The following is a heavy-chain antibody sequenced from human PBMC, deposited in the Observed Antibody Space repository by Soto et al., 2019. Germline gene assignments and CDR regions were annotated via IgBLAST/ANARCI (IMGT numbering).Heavy chain of an antibody. CDR3: ASSAYYGAAGAFDI. J-gene: IGHJ3*02. Sequence: QLQLQESGSGLVKPSQTLSLTCAVSGGAITSGGYCWTWIRQPPGKGLEWIAYIYHSGSTYYNPSPKSRVTVSVDRSKHQLSLRLTAVTAADPAVYYWASSAYYGAAGAFDIWGQGTMVTVSS. CDR2: IYHSGST. V-gene: IGHV4-30-2*01. CDR1: GGAITSGGYC. D-gene: IGHD1-26*01.